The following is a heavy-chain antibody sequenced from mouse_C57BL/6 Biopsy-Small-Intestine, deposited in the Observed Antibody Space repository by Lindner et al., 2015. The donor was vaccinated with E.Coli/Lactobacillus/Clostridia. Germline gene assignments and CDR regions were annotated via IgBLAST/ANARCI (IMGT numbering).Heavy chain of an antibody. CDR3: AREVHYINYGTDVMDY. D-gene: IGHD2-5*01. J-gene: IGHJ4*01. V-gene: IGHV1-82*01. Sequence: VQLQESGPELVKPGASVKISCQASGYAFSSSWMNWVKQRPGKGLEWIGRIYPGDGDANYNGKFKGKATLTADKSSSTAYLQLSSLTSEDSAVYFCAREVHYINYGTDVMDYWGQGTSVTVSS. CDR1: GYAFSSSW. CDR2: IYPGDGDA.